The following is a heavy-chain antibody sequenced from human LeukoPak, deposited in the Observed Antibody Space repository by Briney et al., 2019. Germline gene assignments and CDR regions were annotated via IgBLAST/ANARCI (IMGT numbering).Heavy chain of an antibody. CDR3: ARDPSSIAARLDY. CDR2: ISYDGSNK. V-gene: IGHV3-30-3*01. D-gene: IGHD6-6*01. CDR1: GFTFDDYA. J-gene: IGHJ4*02. Sequence: GRSLRLSCAASGFTFDDYAMHWVRQAPGKGLEWVAVISYDGSNKYYADSVKGRFTISRDNSKNTLYLQMNSLRAEDTAVYYCARDPSSIAARLDYWGQGTLVTVSS.